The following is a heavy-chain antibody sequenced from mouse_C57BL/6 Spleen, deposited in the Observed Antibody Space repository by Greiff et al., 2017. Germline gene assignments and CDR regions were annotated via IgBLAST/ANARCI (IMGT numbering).Heavy chain of an antibody. J-gene: IGHJ4*01. Sequence: QVQLKQPGAELVKPGASVKMSCKASGYTFTSYWITWVKQRPGQGLEWIGDIYPGSGSTNYNEKFKSKATLTVDTSSSTAYMQLSSLTSEDSAVYYWASLLTTVEPNYYAMDDWGQGTSVTVSS. CDR2: IYPGSGST. CDR1: GYTFTSYW. CDR3: ASLLTTVEPNYYAMDD. D-gene: IGHD1-1*01. V-gene: IGHV1-55*01.